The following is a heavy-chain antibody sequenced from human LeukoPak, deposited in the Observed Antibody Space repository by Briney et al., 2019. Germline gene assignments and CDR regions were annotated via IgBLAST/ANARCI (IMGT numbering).Heavy chain of an antibody. Sequence: ASVTVSCTASGYTFTSYYMHWVRQAPGQGLEWMGIIKPSGGSTTYAQKFQGRVTMTRDTSTSTVYMELSSLRSEDTAVYYCARGVYSSSSVNWFDPWGQGTLVTVSS. D-gene: IGHD6-6*01. J-gene: IGHJ5*02. CDR2: IKPSGGST. V-gene: IGHV1-46*01. CDR1: GYTFTSYY. CDR3: ARGVYSSSSVNWFDP.